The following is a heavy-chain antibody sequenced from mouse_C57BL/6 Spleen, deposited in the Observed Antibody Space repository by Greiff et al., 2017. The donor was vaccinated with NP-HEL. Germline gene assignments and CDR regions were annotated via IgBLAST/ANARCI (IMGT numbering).Heavy chain of an antibody. D-gene: IGHD1-1*01. Sequence: QVQLKESGTELVKPGASVKLSCKASGYTFTSYWMHWVKQRPGPGLEWIGNINPSNGGPNSNEKFQSKATLTVDKSSSTAYMQRSSLTSDDSAVYYCARKGYGSPFDYWGQGTTLTVSS. J-gene: IGHJ2*01. CDR1: GYTFTSYW. V-gene: IGHV1-53*01. CDR3: ARKGYGSPFDY. CDR2: INPSNGGP.